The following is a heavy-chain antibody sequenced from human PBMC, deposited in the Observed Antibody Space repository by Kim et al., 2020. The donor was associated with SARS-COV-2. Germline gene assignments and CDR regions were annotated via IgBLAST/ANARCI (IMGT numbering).Heavy chain of an antibody. CDR1: GGSISSSSYY. Sequence: SETLSLTCTVSGGSISSSSYYWGWIRQPPGKGLEWIGSIYYSGSTYYNPSLKSRVTISVDTSKNQFSLKLSSVTAADTAVYYCARHYYDSSGYYLVDFDYWGQGTLVTVSS. CDR3: ARHYYDSSGYYLVDFDY. V-gene: IGHV4-39*01. D-gene: IGHD3-22*01. CDR2: IYYSGST. J-gene: IGHJ4*02.